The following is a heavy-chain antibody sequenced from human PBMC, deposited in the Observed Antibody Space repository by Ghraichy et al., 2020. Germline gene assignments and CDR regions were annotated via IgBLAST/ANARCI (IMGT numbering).Heavy chain of an antibody. CDR2: INHSGST. CDR3: ARYSSNSCDDAFDS. V-gene: IGHV4-34*01. CDR1: GGSFSDYF. Sequence: SETLSLTCAVFGGSFSDYFWSWIRQPPGKGLEWIGEINHSGSTKYNPSLKSRVTISVDTSKNQFSLKLNSVIAADTAVYYCARYSSNSCDDAFDSWGRGTLVTVSS. D-gene: IGHD6-13*01. J-gene: IGHJ3*01.